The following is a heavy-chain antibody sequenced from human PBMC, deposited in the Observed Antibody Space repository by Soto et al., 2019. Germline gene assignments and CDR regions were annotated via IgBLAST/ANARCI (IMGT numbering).Heavy chain of an antibody. CDR2: IYYSGST. CDR3: ARHPRAVRQAEYYYGMDV. Sequence: SETLSLTCTVYGGSISSSSYYWGWIRQPPGKGLEWIGSIYYSGSTYYNPSLKSRVTISVDTSKNQFSLKLSSVTAADTAVYYCARHPRAVRQAEYYYGMDVWGQGTTVTVSS. J-gene: IGHJ6*02. V-gene: IGHV4-39*01. CDR1: GGSISSSSYY.